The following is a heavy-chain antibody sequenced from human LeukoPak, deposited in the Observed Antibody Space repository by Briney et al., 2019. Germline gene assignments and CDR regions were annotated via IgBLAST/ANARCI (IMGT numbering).Heavy chain of an antibody. V-gene: IGHV1-2*02. Sequence: ASVKVSCKASGYTFTDYYMHWVRQAPGQGLEWMGWISPNSGGTNYAQKFQGRVTMTRDTSISTAYMELSRLRSDDTAVYYCAGDTGGAVFDYWGQGTLVTVSS. J-gene: IGHJ4*02. CDR3: AGDTGGAVFDY. D-gene: IGHD3-16*01. CDR2: ISPNSGGT. CDR1: GYTFTDYY.